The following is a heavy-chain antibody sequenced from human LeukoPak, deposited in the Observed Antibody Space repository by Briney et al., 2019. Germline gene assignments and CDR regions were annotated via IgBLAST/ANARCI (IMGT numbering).Heavy chain of an antibody. Sequence: GGSLRLSCAASGFTFSNAWMSWVRPAPGKGLEWVGRIKSKTDGGTTDYAAPVKGRFTISRDDSKNTLYLQMNSLKTEDTAVYYCTTERVDPGNLDYWGQGTLVTVSS. CDR2: IKSKTDGGTT. D-gene: IGHD1-14*01. CDR3: TTERVDPGNLDY. J-gene: IGHJ4*02. CDR1: GFTFSNAW. V-gene: IGHV3-15*01.